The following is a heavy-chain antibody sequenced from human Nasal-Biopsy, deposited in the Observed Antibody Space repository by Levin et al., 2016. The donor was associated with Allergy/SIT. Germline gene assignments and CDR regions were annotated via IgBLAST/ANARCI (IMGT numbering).Heavy chain of an antibody. V-gene: IGHV3-48*02. Sequence: GESLKISCAASGFTFSYYSMNWVRQAPGKGLEWISYITGDSNIINYAHSVKGRFTISRDSAKNSLYLQMNSLRDEDTAVYYCATVIAVLPPAAEYFQHWGQGALVTVSS. CDR1: GFTFSYYS. CDR2: ITGDSNII. D-gene: IGHD2-2*01. J-gene: IGHJ1*01. CDR3: ATVIAVLPPAAEYFQH.